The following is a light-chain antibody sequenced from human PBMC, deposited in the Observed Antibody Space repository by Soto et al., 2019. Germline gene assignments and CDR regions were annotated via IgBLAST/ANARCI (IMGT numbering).Light chain of an antibody. CDR1: QSINKW. CDR3: QQYRDYSRT. CDR2: KAS. J-gene: IGKJ1*01. Sequence: DIQMTQSPFALSAHVGDRVTTTCRASQSINKWMAWSQLKPGKAPQLXIYKASSLQSGVPSRFRGSGSGTELTITISRLKPDDFETDFCQQYRDYSRTFGQGTKVDIK. V-gene: IGKV1-5*03.